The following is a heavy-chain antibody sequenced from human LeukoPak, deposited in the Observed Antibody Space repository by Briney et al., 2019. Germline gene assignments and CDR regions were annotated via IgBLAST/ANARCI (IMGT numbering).Heavy chain of an antibody. CDR3: ARGLRYYDILTGYYGGDYFDY. CDR1: GFTFSSYW. CDR2: IKQDGSEK. D-gene: IGHD3-9*01. J-gene: IGHJ4*02. V-gene: IGHV3-7*01. Sequence: PGGSLRLSCAASGFTFSSYWMSWVRQAPGEGLEWVANIKQDGSEKYYVDSVKGRFTISRDNAKNSLYLQMNSLRAEDTAVYYCARGLRYYDILTGYYGGDYFDYWAREPWSPSPQ.